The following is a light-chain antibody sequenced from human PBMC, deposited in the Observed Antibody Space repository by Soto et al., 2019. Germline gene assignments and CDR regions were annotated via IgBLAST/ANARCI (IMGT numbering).Light chain of an antibody. V-gene: IGKV2-28*01. CDR1: QILLHSNGYNY. Sequence: DIVMTQSPLSLPVTPGEPASISCRSSQILLHSNGYNYLDWYLQKPGQSPQLLIYLGSNRASGVPDRFSGSGAATDFTLKISRVEAEDVGIYYCMQTTEFSRTFGQGTKVDIK. J-gene: IGKJ1*01. CDR2: LGS. CDR3: MQTTEFSRT.